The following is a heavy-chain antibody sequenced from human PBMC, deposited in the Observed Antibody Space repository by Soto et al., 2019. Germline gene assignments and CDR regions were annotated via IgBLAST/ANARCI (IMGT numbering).Heavy chain of an antibody. V-gene: IGHV4-59*11. CDR2: IYSSGFT. J-gene: IGHJ4*02. CDR3: ARDAGGPADY. D-gene: IGHD2-15*01. CDR1: GGSINSHY. Sequence: PSETLSLTCTVSGGSINSHYWSWIRQPPGKRLEWLGYIYSSGFTTYNPSLKGRLTISVDTSKNQFSLKLSSVTAADTAVYYCARDAGGPADYWGQGTLVTVSS.